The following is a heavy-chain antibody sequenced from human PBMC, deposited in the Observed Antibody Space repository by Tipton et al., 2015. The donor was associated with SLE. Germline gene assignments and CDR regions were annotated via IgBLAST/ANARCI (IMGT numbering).Heavy chain of an antibody. J-gene: IGHJ5*02. CDR3: ASHTGGAEGWFDP. Sequence: TLSLTCTVSGGSISSHYWNWIRQPPGKGLAWIGYINYSGSTYYNPYLKIRVTISVDTSKNQFSLKLSSVTAADTAWYYCASHTGGAEGWFDPWGQRTPVTVSS. D-gene: IGHD3-10*01. CDR1: GGSISSHY. V-gene: IGHV4-59*06. CDR2: INYSGST.